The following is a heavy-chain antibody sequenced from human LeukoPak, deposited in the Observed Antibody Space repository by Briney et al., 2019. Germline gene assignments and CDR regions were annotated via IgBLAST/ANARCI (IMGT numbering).Heavy chain of an antibody. J-gene: IGHJ4*02. CDR1: GGSISGGSYY. CDR3: ARAGGSWSFDY. Sequence: SETLSLTCTVSGGSISGGSYYWSWIRQPPGKGLEWIGYLYFSGSTNYNPSLKSRVTISADTSKNQFSLKLNSVTAADTAVYYCARAGGSWSFDYLGQGTLVTVSS. D-gene: IGHD5-12*01. CDR2: LYFSGST. V-gene: IGHV4-61*01.